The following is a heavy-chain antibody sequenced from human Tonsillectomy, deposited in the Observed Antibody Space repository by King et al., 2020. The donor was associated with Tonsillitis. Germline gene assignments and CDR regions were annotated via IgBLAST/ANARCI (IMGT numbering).Heavy chain of an antibody. D-gene: IGHD6-19*01. CDR2: ITASGGST. CDR1: GFTFSSYA. V-gene: IGHV3-23*04. Sequence: VQLVESGGGLVQPGGSLRLSCAASGFTFSSYAKSWVRQAPGKGLEWVSAITASGGSTYYADSVKGRFTISRDNSKNTLYLQMNSLRAEDTAVYYCAKDLLPSAVAGTWDYWGQGTLVTVSS. CDR3: AKDLLPSAVAGTWDY. J-gene: IGHJ4*02.